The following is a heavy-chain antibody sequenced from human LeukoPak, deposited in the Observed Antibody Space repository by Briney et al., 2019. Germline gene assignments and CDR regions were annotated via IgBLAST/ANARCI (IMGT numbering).Heavy chain of an antibody. J-gene: IGHJ4*02. CDR3: TRSYGDYVFDY. CDR1: GFTFSGSS. Sequence: PGGSLRLSCAASGFTFSGSSMHWFRQASGKGLEWVGRITNKGNNYPTVYAASVRGRFTISRDDSKNTAYLQMNSLKTEDTAVYYCTRSYGDYVFDYWGRGTLVTVSS. D-gene: IGHD4-17*01. CDR2: ITNKGNNYPT. V-gene: IGHV3-73*01.